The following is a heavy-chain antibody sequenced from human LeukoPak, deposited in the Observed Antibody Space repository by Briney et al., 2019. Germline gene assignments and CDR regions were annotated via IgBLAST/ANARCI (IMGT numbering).Heavy chain of an antibody. CDR2: IFHGGST. D-gene: IGHD5-18*01. J-gene: IGHJ4*02. Sequence: PSETLSLTCAVSGGAISSTNWWSWVRQSPEKGLEWIGEIFHGGSTNYNPSLKSRVTILGDKSRNQFSLKMSSVTAADTAVYYCARGVLGYSYGYYHPLLDYWGQGTLVTVSS. CDR1: GGAISSTNW. V-gene: IGHV4-4*02. CDR3: ARGVLGYSYGYYHPLLDY.